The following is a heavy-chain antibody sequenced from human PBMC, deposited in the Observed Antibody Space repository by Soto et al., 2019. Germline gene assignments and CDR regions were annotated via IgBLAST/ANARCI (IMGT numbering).Heavy chain of an antibody. CDR2: INPNSGVT. CDR3: ARGDPRGGFLEWLFDY. Sequence: ASVKVSCKASGYTFTGYFMHGVRQAPGQGLEWMGWINPNSGVTNYAQKFQGWVTMTRDTSISTAYMELRRLRSDDTAVYYCARGDPRGGFLEWLFDYWGQATLVTVSS. D-gene: IGHD3-3*01. V-gene: IGHV1-2*04. CDR1: GYTFTGYF. J-gene: IGHJ4*02.